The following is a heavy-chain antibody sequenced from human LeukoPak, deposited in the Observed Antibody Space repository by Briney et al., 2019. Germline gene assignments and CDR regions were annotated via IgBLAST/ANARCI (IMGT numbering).Heavy chain of an antibody. J-gene: IGHJ4*02. D-gene: IGHD5-18*01. Sequence: GASVKVSCKASGGTFSNYAISWVRQAPGQGLEWMGRIIPILGIANYAQKFQGRVTITADKSTSTAYMELSSLRSEDTAVYYCASSGYSYGYDPDYNFDYWGQGTLVTVSS. CDR3: ASSGYSYGYDPDYNFDY. V-gene: IGHV1-69*04. CDR1: GGTFSNYA. CDR2: IIPILGIA.